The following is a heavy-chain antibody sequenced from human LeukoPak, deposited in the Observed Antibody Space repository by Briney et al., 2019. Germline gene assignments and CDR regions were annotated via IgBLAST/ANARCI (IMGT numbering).Heavy chain of an antibody. D-gene: IGHD3-3*01. CDR2: IYYSGST. V-gene: IGHV4-39*01. CDR3: ARQPTNRYDFWRGYSTVFDY. CDR1: GGSISSSSYY. Sequence: SETLSLTCTVSGGSISSSSYYWGWIRQPPGKGLEWIGSIYYSGSTYYNPSLKSRVTISVDTSKNQFSLKLSSVTAADTAVYYCARQPTNRYDFWRGYSTVFDYWGQGTLVTVSS. J-gene: IGHJ4*02.